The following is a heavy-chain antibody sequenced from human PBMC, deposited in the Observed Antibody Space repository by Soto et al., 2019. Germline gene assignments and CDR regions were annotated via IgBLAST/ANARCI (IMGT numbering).Heavy chain of an antibody. CDR3: ARAVPAPFYYYGVDV. CDR1: GYSFTTYG. J-gene: IGHJ6*02. CDR2: ISAYNGNT. Sequence: QVQLVQSGGEVKKPGASVKVSCKTSGYSFTTYGISWVRQAPGQGLEWMGWISAYNGNTNYAQKLQGRVTMTTNTSTSTAYMELRSMRSADTAVYYCARAVPAPFYYYGVDVWGPGRTVTFSS. D-gene: IGHD6-19*01. V-gene: IGHV1-18*01.